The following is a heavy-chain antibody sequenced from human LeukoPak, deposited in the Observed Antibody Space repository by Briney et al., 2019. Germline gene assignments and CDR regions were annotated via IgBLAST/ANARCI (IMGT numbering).Heavy chain of an antibody. CDR1: GFTFSSYG. CDR3: EVGSSLYY. CDR2: ILNDGSNK. D-gene: IGHD6-13*01. J-gene: IGHJ4*02. V-gene: IGHV3-30*03. Sequence: GGSLRLSCAASGFTFSSYGMHWVRQAPGKGLEWVAVILNDGSNKYYADSVKGRFTISRDSSKNTLYLQMNSLRAEDTAVYYCEVGSSLYYWGQETLVTVSS.